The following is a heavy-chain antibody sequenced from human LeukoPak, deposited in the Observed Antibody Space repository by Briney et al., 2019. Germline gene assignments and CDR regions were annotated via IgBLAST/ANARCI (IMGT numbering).Heavy chain of an antibody. V-gene: IGHV1-2*02. CDR1: GYTFTGYY. J-gene: IGHJ5*02. CDR2: INPNSGGT. Sequence: ASVKVSCKASGYTFTGYYMHWVRQAPGQGLEWMGWINPNSGGTNYAQKFQGRVTMTRDTSISTAYMELSRLRSDDTAVYYCARGWRPGYCSGGSCYSGWFDPWDQGTLVTVSS. D-gene: IGHD2-15*01. CDR3: ARGWRPGYCSGGSCYSGWFDP.